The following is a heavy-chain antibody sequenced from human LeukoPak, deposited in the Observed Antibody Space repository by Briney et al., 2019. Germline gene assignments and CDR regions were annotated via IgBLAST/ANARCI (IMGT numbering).Heavy chain of an antibody. CDR1: GGSISSGSYH. Sequence: SQTLSLTCTVSGGSISSGSYHWSWIRQHPGKGLEWIEYIYYSGSTYYNSSLKSRVTISVDTSKNQFSLKLSSVTAADTAVYYCARCHYGSGTYAHGFDIWGQGTMVTVSS. CDR3: ARCHYGSGTYAHGFDI. D-gene: IGHD3-10*01. CDR2: IYYSGST. J-gene: IGHJ3*02. V-gene: IGHV4-31*03.